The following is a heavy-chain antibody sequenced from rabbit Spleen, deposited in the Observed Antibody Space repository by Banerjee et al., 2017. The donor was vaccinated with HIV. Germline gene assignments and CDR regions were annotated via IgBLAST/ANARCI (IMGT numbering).Heavy chain of an antibody. Sequence: QSLEESGGDLVKPGASLTLTCIASGFTISNYWIWWVRQAPGKGLEWIGRIHSGNNWLDYASWAKGRFTMSKTSSTTVTLQMTSLTAADTATYFCARESDGGGFLWGPGTLVTVS. D-gene: IGHD6-1*01. CDR1: GFTISNYW. V-gene: IGHV1S40*01. CDR2: IHSGNNWL. CDR3: ARESDGGGFL. J-gene: IGHJ2*01.